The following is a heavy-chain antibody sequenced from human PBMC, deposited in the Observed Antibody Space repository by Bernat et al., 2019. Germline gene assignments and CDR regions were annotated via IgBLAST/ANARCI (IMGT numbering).Heavy chain of an antibody. V-gene: IGHV3-74*01. J-gene: IGHJ5*02. CDR1: GFTFSSYW. Sequence: EVQLVESGGGLVQPGGSLRLSCAASGFTFSSYWMHWVRQAPGKGLGWVSRINSDGSSTSYADSVKGRFTISRDNAKNTLYLQMNSLRAEDTAVYYCARDRVDTAMVPPLNWFDPWGQGTLVTVSS. CDR2: INSDGSST. CDR3: ARDRVDTAMVPPLNWFDP. D-gene: IGHD5-18*01.